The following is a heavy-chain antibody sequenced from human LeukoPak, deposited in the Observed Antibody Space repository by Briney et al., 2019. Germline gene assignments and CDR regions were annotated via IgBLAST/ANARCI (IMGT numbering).Heavy chain of an antibody. D-gene: IGHD6-13*01. CDR2: INHSGST. V-gene: IGHV4-34*01. CDR3: ARGRIAAAGRDYYYYMDV. Sequence: SSETLSLTCAVYGGSFSGYYWSWIRQPPGKGLEWIGEINHSGSTNYNPSLKSRVTISVDTSKNQSSLKLSSVTAADTAVYYCARGRIAAAGRDYYYYMDVWGKGTTVTVSS. J-gene: IGHJ6*03. CDR1: GGSFSGYY.